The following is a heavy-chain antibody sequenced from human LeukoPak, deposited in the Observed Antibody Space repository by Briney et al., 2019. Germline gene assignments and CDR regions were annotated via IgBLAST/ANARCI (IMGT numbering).Heavy chain of an antibody. CDR1: GGSISSYY. J-gene: IGHJ4*02. Sequence: SETLSLTCTVSGGSISSYYWSWIRQPPGKGLEWIGYIYYSGSTIYNPSLKSRVTISVDTSKNQFSLKLSSVTAADTAVYYCAREVYMGYFDYWGQGTLVTVSS. CDR3: AREVYMGYFDY. D-gene: IGHD1-14*01. V-gene: IGHV4-59*01. CDR2: IYYSGST.